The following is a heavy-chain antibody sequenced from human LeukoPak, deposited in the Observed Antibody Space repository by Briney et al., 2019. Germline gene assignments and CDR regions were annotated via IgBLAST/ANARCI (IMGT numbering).Heavy chain of an antibody. D-gene: IGHD5-18*01. CDR1: GGSISSNGYY. V-gene: IGHV4-39*07. J-gene: IGHJ4*02. CDR2: INHSGST. Sequence: SETLSLTCTVSGGSISSNGYYWAWIRQPPGKGLEWIGEINHSGSTNYNPSLKSRVTISVDTSKNQFSLKLSSVTAVDTAVYYCARGILRGYSYGFRDARDYWGQGTLVTVSS. CDR3: ARGILRGYSYGFRDARDY.